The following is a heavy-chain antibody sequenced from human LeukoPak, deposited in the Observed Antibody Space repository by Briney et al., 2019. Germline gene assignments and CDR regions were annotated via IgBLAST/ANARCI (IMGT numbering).Heavy chain of an antibody. Sequence: GGSLRLSCAASGFTVSSNYMSWVRQAPGKGLEWGSVISGSGGSTYYADSVKGRFTISRDNSKNTLYLQMNSLRAEDTAVYYCAKAVGGYDFWSGYYTDWGQGTLVTVSS. CDR2: ISGSGGST. CDR1: GFTVSSNY. J-gene: IGHJ4*02. V-gene: IGHV3-23*01. CDR3: AKAVGGYDFWSGYYTD. D-gene: IGHD3-3*01.